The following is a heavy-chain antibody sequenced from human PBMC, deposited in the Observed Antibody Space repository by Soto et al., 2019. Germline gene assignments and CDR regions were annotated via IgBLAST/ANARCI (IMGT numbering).Heavy chain of an antibody. CDR1: GGSISSGGYY. V-gene: IGHV4-31*03. D-gene: IGHD4-17*01. CDR3: ARDDYGDKGAFDI. J-gene: IGHJ3*02. Sequence: TSETLSLTCTVSGGSISSGGYYWSWIRQHPGKGLEWIGYIYYSGSTYYNPSLKSRVTISVDTSKNQFSLKLSSVTAADTAVYYCARDDYGDKGAFDIWGQGTMVTVSS. CDR2: IYYSGST.